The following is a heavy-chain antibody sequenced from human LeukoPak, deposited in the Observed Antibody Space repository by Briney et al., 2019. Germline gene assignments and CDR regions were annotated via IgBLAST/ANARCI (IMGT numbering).Heavy chain of an antibody. V-gene: IGHV3-30*03. CDR2: ISSDGGTK. CDR1: KFTFSNYG. Sequence: GRSLRLSCTASKFTFSNYGMQWVRQAPGKGLEWVAVISSDGGTKYYADSVKGRFTLSRDNSRNTLDLQMNSLRAEDTAVYYCARVPATMANAILPFDYWGQGTLVTVSS. J-gene: IGHJ4*02. D-gene: IGHD3-10*01. CDR3: ARVPATMANAILPFDY.